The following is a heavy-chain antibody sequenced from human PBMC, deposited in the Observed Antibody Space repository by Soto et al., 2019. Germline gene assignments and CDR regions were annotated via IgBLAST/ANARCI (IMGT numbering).Heavy chain of an antibody. J-gene: IGHJ4*02. V-gene: IGHV1-3*01. D-gene: IGHD5-12*01. CDR2: INAGNGNT. CDR1: GYTFTSYA. Sequence: QVQLVQSGAEVKKPGASVKVSCKASGYTFTSYAMHWVRQAPGQSLEWMGWINAGNGNTKYSQKFQGRVTITRDTSASTAYMALGSLGSDDAAVYYCARGDYWDIHDYGGQGTVVPVSS. CDR3: ARGDYWDIHDY.